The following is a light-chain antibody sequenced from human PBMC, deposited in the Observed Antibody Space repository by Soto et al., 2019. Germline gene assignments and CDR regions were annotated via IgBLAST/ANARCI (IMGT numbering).Light chain of an antibody. V-gene: IGKV1-33*01. J-gene: IGKJ4*01. CDR2: DAS. CDR3: LQFHNLPT. CDR1: QDISNY. Sequence: DIQMTQSPSSLPASVGDRVTITCQASQDISNYLNWYQHKPGKAPKILIYDASTLETGVPSRFSGSGSGTDFTFTISSLQPEDIATYYCLQFHNLPTFGGGTKVDI.